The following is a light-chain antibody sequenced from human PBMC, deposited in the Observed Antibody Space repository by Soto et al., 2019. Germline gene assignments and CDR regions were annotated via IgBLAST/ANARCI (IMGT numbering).Light chain of an antibody. V-gene: IGKV3-20*01. CDR3: QQYGSSPPNT. J-gene: IGKJ5*01. CDR2: GAS. CDR1: QSVSSSY. Sequence: EIVLTQSPGTLSLSPGERATLSCRAVQSVSSSYLAWYQQEPGQAPRLLIYGASSRATGIPDRFSGSGSGTDFTLTISRLEPEDFAVYYCQQYGSSPPNTFGQGTRLEIK.